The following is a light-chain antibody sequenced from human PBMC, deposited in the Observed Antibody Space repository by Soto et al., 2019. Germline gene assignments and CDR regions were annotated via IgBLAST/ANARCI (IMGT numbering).Light chain of an antibody. V-gene: IGLV2-14*04. CDR3: SSYTTSSSYD. J-gene: IGLJ1*01. Sequence: ITKKGTSSDVGGYKYVSWYQQHPGKAPKLLIYDVTNRPSGVSDRFSGSKSGNTASLTISGLQSEDEADYYCSSYTTSSSYDFGTGTKATVL. CDR1: SSDVGGYKY. CDR2: DVT.